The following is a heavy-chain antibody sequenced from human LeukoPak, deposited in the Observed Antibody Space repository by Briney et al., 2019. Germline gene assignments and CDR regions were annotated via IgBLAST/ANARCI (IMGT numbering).Heavy chain of an antibody. D-gene: IGHD2-2*01. CDR1: GFTVSSNY. CDR2: IYSGGST. V-gene: IGHV3-66*01. Sequence: GGSLRLSCAASGFTVSSNYMGWVRQAPGKGLEWVSVIYSGGSTYYADSVKGRFTISRDNSKNTLYLQMNSLRAEDTAVYYCARDSAATVDYWGQGTLVTVSS. J-gene: IGHJ4*02. CDR3: ARDSAATVDY.